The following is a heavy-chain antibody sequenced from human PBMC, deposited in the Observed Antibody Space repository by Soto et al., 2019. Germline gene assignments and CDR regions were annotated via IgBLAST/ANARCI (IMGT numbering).Heavy chain of an antibody. Sequence: KTSETLSLTCTVSGGSISSGGYYWSWIRQHPGKGLEWIGYIYYSGSTYYNPSLKSRVTISVDTSKNQFSLKLSSVTAADTAVYYCARAGCGGDCYHPYYFDYWGQGTLVTVSS. J-gene: IGHJ4*02. CDR2: IYYSGST. V-gene: IGHV4-31*03. CDR1: GGSISSGGYY. CDR3: ARAGCGGDCYHPYYFDY. D-gene: IGHD2-21*02.